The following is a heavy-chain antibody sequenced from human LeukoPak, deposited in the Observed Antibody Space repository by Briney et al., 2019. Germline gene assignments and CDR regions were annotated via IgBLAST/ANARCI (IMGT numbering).Heavy chain of an antibody. J-gene: IGHJ6*02. Sequence: GGSLRPSCAASGITFGNNWMHWVRQGPGKGLEWVSAISGGGGTTYYADSVKGRFTISRDNSKNTLYLQMNSLRAEDTAVYYCAKGLGCSGGSCPRVYYGMDVWGQGTTVTVSS. CDR2: ISGGGGTT. CDR3: AKGLGCSGGSCPRVYYGMDV. D-gene: IGHD2-15*01. V-gene: IGHV3-23*01. CDR1: GITFGNNW.